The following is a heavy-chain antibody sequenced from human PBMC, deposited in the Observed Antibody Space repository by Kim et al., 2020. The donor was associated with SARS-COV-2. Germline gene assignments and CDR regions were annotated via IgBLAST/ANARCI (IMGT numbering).Heavy chain of an antibody. Sequence: NPSLQSRVTISVDTSKNQFSLRLTSVTAADTAIYYCARYITVPASSYADYWGQGTLATVSS. CDR3: ARYITVPASSYADY. V-gene: IGHV4-39*07. J-gene: IGHJ4*02. D-gene: IGHD6-19*01.